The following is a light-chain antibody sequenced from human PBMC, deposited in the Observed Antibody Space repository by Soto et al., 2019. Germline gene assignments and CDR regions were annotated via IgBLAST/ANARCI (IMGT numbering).Light chain of an antibody. CDR1: QSVSSSY. J-gene: IGKJ5*01. CDR2: GAS. CDR3: QQYGTLIT. Sequence: EIVLTQSPGTLSLSPGERATLSCRASQSVSSSYLGWYQQKPGQAPRLLIYGASSRATGIPDRFSGSGSGTDFTLTISRLEPEDFAVYYCQQYGTLITFGQGTRLEIK. V-gene: IGKV3-20*01.